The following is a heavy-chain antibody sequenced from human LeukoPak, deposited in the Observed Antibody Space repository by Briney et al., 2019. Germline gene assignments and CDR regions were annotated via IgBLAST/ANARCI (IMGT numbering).Heavy chain of an antibody. D-gene: IGHD3-3*01. CDR1: GGSISSNPHY. V-gene: IGHV4-39*01. CDR2: VFYSGSA. CDR3: ARLTWFWFVEY. J-gene: IGHJ4*02. Sequence: PSETLSLTCSVSGGSISSNPHYWGWIRQSPGKGLEWIGSVFYSGSAYYNPSLKSRVTLSVDTSKNQFSLRLTSVTAADTAVFYCARLTWFWFVEYWGRGTLV.